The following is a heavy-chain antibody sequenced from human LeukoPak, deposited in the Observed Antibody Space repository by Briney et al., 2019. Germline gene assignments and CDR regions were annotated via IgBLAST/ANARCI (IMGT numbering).Heavy chain of an antibody. Sequence: SETLSLTCAVYGGSFSGYYWGWIRQPPGKGLEYIGSIFHTGSADYNPSLKSRVTLSVDTSKNQFSLKLNSVTAADTAVYYCVREREKQWLFWGQGTLVPVSS. CDR1: GGSFSGYY. V-gene: IGHV4-34*12. CDR2: IFHTGSA. D-gene: IGHD6-19*01. J-gene: IGHJ4*02. CDR3: VREREKQWLF.